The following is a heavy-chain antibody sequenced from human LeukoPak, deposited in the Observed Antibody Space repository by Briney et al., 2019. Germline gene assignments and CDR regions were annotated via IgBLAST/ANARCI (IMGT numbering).Heavy chain of an antibody. CDR2: ISGSGGGT. V-gene: IGHV3-23*01. CDR3: AKRGVVIRVILVGFHKEAYYFDS. D-gene: IGHD3-22*01. J-gene: IGHJ4*02. Sequence: GGSLRLSCVVSGITLSNYGISWVRQAPGKGLEWVAGISGSGGGTNYADSVKGRFTISRDNRKNTLYLQMNSLRAEDTAVYFCAKRGVVIRVILVGFHKEAYYFDSWGQGALVTVSS. CDR1: GITLSNYG.